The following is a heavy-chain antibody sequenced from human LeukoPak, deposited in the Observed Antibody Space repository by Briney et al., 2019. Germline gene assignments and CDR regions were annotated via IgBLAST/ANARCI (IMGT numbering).Heavy chain of an antibody. CDR2: IIPILGIA. D-gene: IGHD3-10*01. V-gene: IGHV1-69*04. Sequence: GASVKVSCKASGGTFSSYAISWVRQAPGQGLEWMGRIIPILGIANYAQKFQGRVTITADKSTSTAYMELSSLRSEDTAVYYCARDSSMGWFGELRAFDYRGQGTLVTVSS. CDR3: ARDSSMGWFGELRAFDY. J-gene: IGHJ4*02. CDR1: GGTFSSYA.